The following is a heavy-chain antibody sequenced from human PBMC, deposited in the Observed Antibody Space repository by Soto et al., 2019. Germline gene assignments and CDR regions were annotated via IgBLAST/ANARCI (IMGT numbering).Heavy chain of an antibody. J-gene: IGHJ4*02. D-gene: IGHD6-13*01. V-gene: IGHV4-59*01. CDR1: GGSISSYY. Sequence: SETLSLTCTVSGGSISSYYWSWIRQPPGKGLEWIGYIYYSGSTNYNPSLKSRVTISVDTSKNQFSLKLSSVTAADTAVYYCARSAAAAAGNFDYWGQGTLVTVSS. CDR3: ARSAAAAAGNFDY. CDR2: IYYSGST.